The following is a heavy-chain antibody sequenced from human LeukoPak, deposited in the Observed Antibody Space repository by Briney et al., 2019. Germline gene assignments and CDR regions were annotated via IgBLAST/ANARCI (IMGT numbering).Heavy chain of an antibody. CDR1: GYTFTNYY. J-gene: IGHJ5*02. CDR3: ARDRYDILTGYFPDWFDP. Sequence: ASVKVSCKASGYTFTNYYMHWVRQAPGQGLEWMGIINPSGGSTSYAQKFQGRVTMTRDTSTSTVYMELSSLRSEDTAVYYCARDRYDILTGYFPDWFDPWGQGTLVTVSS. CDR2: INPSGGST. D-gene: IGHD3-9*01. V-gene: IGHV1-46*01.